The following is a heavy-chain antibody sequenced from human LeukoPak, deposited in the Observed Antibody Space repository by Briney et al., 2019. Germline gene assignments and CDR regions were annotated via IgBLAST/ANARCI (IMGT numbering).Heavy chain of an antibody. Sequence: SETLSLTCTVSGGSISSSSYYWDWIRQPPGKGLEWIGSIYYSGSTYYNPSLKSRVTISVDTSKNQFSLKLSSVTAADTAVYYCARGQDILTGLLREGFDYWGQGTLVTVSS. J-gene: IGHJ4*02. CDR3: ARGQDILTGLLREGFDY. CDR1: GGSISSSSYY. D-gene: IGHD3-9*01. CDR2: IYYSGST. V-gene: IGHV4-39*07.